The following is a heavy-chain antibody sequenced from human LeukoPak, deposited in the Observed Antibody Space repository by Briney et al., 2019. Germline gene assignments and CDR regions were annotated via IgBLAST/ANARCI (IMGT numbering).Heavy chain of an antibody. V-gene: IGHV1-2*02. CDR1: GYTFTGYY. CDR3: ARDDYYDSSGYQVWFDP. J-gene: IGHJ5*02. Sequence: GASVKVSCKASGYTFTGYYMHWVRQAPGQGLEWMGWINPNSGGTNYAQKFQGRVTMTRDTSISTAYMELSRLRSDDTAVYYCARDDYYDSSGYQVWFDPWGQGTLVTVSS. D-gene: IGHD3-22*01. CDR2: INPNSGGT.